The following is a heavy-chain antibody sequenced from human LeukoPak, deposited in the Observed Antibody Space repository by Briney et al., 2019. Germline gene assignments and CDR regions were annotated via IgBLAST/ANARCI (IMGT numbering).Heavy chain of an antibody. V-gene: IGHV3-21*04. D-gene: IGHD3-10*01. CDR3: ARGSSSYYGLDV. CDR2: ISSSSNYI. CDR1: GFTFSTYS. J-gene: IGHJ6*02. Sequence: GGSLRLSCAASGFTFSTYSMNWVRQAPGKGLEWVSFISSSSNYIYYADSLKGRFTISRDNAKNSLYLQMNSLRVKDTAVYYCARGSSSYYGLDVWGQGTTVTVSS.